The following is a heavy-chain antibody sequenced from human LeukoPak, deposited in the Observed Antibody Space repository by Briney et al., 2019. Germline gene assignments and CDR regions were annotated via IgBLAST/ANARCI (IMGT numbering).Heavy chain of an antibody. CDR1: GGTFSSYA. J-gene: IGHJ4*02. Sequence: ASVKVSCKASGGTFSSYAISWVRQAPGQGLEWMGRIIPIFGTANYAQKFQGRVTIITDESTSTAYMELSSLRSEDTAVYYCAREDYDILTGYYKGFDYWGQGTLVTVSS. V-gene: IGHV1-69*05. D-gene: IGHD3-9*01. CDR3: AREDYDILTGYYKGFDY. CDR2: IIPIFGTA.